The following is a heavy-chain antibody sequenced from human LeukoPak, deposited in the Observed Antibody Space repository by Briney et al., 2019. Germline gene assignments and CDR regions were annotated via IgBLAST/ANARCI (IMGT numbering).Heavy chain of an antibody. Sequence: GASVRVSCKASGYTFTGYYMHWVRQAPGQGLEWMGWISAYNGNTNYAQKLQGRVTMTTDTSTSTAYMELRSLRSDDTAVYYCARDIQYSSGWYRKGYYYYGMDVWGQGTTVTVSS. V-gene: IGHV1-18*04. CDR1: GYTFTGYY. J-gene: IGHJ6*02. CDR3: ARDIQYSSGWYRKGYYYYGMDV. D-gene: IGHD6-19*01. CDR2: ISAYNGNT.